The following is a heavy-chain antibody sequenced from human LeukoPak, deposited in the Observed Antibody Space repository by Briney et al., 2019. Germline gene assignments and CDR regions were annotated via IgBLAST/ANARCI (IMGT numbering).Heavy chain of an antibody. J-gene: IGHJ4*02. CDR1: GYTFTSYY. CDR2: INPNSGGT. CDR3: ARWGSSLES. Sequence: ASVKVSCRASGYTFTSYYIHWVRQAPGQGLEWMGWINPNSGGTNYAQKFQGRVTMTRDTSISTAYMGLSRLRSDDTAVYYCARWGSSLESWGQGTLVTVSS. D-gene: IGHD6-13*01. V-gene: IGHV1-2*02.